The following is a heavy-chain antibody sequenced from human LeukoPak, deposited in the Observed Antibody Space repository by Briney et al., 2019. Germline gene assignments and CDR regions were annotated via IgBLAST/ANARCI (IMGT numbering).Heavy chain of an antibody. CDR2: INTNTGNP. V-gene: IGHV7-4-1*02. D-gene: IGHD6-19*01. CDR1: GYTFTSYA. J-gene: IGHJ6*03. CDR3: ARKPGWHLQYYYYMDV. Sequence: GASVKVSCKASGYTFTSYAMNWVRQAPGQGLEWMGWINTNTGNPTYAQGFTGRFVFSLDTSVSSAYLQISSLKAEDTAVYYCARKPGWHLQYYYYMDVWGKGTTVTVSS.